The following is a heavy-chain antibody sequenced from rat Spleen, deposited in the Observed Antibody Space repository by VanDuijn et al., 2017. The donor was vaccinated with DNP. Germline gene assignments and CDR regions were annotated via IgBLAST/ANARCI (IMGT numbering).Heavy chain of an antibody. CDR1: GLIFSDQN. D-gene: IGHD1-4*01. Sequence: EVQLVESGGGLVQPGRSLKLSCAASGLIFSDQNMAWVRQAPKKGLEWVATILYDGSKTYYRDSVKGRFTISRDNAKSTLYLQMDSLWSEDTATYYCARSTDCGCNWDYWGQGVMVTVSS. V-gene: IGHV5-7*01. CDR2: ILYDGSKT. CDR3: ARSTDCGCNWDY. J-gene: IGHJ2*01.